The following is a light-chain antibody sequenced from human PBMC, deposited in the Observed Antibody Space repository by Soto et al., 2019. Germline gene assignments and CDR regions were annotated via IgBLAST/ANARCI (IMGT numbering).Light chain of an antibody. J-gene: IGKJ4*01. CDR1: QGVGIT. CDR2: NAF. V-gene: IGKV3-15*01. Sequence: EIVMTQSPATLSVSPGEGVTLSCRASQGVGITLAWYQQKPGQTPRLLTYNAFTRATGIPARFSGSGSGKEFTLTINSLQSEDSAVYYCQRYKEWPLTIGGGTKVEVK. CDR3: QRYKEWPLT.